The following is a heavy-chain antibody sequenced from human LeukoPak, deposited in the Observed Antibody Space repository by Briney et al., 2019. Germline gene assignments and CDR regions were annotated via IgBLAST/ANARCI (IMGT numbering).Heavy chain of an antibody. Sequence: PGGSLRLSCAASGFTFSSYAMSWVRQAPGKGLEWVSAISGSGGSTYYADSVKGRFTISRDNSKNTLYLQMNSLRAEDTAVYCCAKWLRGSGVFDYWGQGTLVTVSS. CDR3: AKWLRGSGVFDY. D-gene: IGHD3-10*01. J-gene: IGHJ4*02. CDR1: GFTFSSYA. CDR2: ISGSGGST. V-gene: IGHV3-23*01.